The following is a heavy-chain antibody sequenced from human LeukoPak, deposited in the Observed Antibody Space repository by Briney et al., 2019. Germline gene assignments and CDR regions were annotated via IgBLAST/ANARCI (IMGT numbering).Heavy chain of an antibody. CDR3: ARAGHSSGWYPFDY. D-gene: IGHD6-19*01. CDR1: GGSISSGSYY. J-gene: IGHJ4*02. V-gene: IGHV4-61*02. CDR2: IYTSGST. Sequence: SQTLSLTCTVSGGSISSGSYYWSWIRQPAGKGLEWIGRIYTSGSTNYNPSLKSRVTISVDTSKNQFSLKLSSVTAADTAVYYCARAGHSSGWYPFDYWGQGTLVTVSS.